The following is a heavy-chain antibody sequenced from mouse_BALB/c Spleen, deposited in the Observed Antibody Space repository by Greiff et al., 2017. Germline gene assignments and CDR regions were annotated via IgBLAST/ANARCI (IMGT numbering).Heavy chain of an antibody. D-gene: IGHD2-14*01. V-gene: IGHV5-9-4*01. J-gene: IGHJ3*01. Sequence: EVQRVESGGGLVKPGGSLKLSCAASGFTFSSYAMSWVRQSPEKRLEWVAEISSGGSYTYYPDTVTGRFTISRDNAKNTLYLEMSSLRSEDTAMYYCAREEDRYAWFAYWGQGTLVTVSA. CDR1: GFTFSSYA. CDR3: AREEDRYAWFAY. CDR2: ISSGGSYT.